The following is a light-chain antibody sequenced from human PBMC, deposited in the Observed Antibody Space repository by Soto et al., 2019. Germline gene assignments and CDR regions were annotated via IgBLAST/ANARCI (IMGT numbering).Light chain of an antibody. J-gene: IGKJ2*01. V-gene: IGKV3-11*01. CDR3: QQRTSRPPMYT. Sequence: EIVLTQSPATLSLSPGEGATLSCRASQSVSSYLVWYQQKPGQAPRLLIYDASKRATGIPARFSGSGSGTDFTLTISSLEPDDFAVYYCQQRTSRPPMYTFGQGTKLEIK. CDR1: QSVSSY. CDR2: DAS.